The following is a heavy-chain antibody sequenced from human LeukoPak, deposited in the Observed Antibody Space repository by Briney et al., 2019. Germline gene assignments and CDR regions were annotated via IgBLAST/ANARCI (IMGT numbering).Heavy chain of an antibody. CDR2: ISWNSGSI. Sequence: GGSLRLSCAASGFTFDDYAMHWVRQAPGKGLEWVSGISWNSGSIGYADSVKGRFTISRDNAKNSLYLQMNSLRAEDTALYYCAKDRRRYRSGWGSKVGYWGQGTLVTVSS. V-gene: IGHV3-9*01. J-gene: IGHJ4*02. D-gene: IGHD6-19*01. CDR1: GFTFDDYA. CDR3: AKDRRRYRSGWGSKVGY.